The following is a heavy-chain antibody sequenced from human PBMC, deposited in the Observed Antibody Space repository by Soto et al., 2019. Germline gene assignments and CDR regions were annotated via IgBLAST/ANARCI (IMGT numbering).Heavy chain of an antibody. J-gene: IGHJ3*02. CDR2: ISGSGGST. V-gene: IGHV3-23*01. D-gene: IGHD6-19*01. CDR1: GFTLSSYA. Sequence: GGSLRLSCAGSGFTLSSYALSWVRQAPGKGLEWVSAISGSGGSTYYAHSVKGRFTISRDNSKNTLYLQMNSLRAEDTAVYYFAKTRTEYSSGWYDAFDIWGQGTMVT. CDR3: AKTRTEYSSGWYDAFDI.